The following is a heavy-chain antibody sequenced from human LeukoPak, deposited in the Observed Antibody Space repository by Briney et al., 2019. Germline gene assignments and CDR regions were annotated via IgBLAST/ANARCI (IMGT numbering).Heavy chain of an antibody. D-gene: IGHD2-2*01. CDR1: GGSISSSSYY. Sequence: PSETLSLTCTVSGGSISSSSYYWGWIRQPPGKGLEWIGSIYYSGSTYYNPSLKSRVTISVDTSKNQFSLKLSSVTAADTAVYYCARGRYQLLYFQHWGQGTLVTVSS. J-gene: IGHJ1*01. CDR3: ARGRYQLLYFQH. V-gene: IGHV4-39*07. CDR2: IYYSGST.